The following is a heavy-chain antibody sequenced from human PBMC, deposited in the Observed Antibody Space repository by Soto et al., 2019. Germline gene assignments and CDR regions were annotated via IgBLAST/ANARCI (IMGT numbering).Heavy chain of an antibody. CDR2: ISGSGGST. V-gene: IGHV3-23*01. D-gene: IGHD2-2*01. CDR3: AKGLGYCSSTSCYAPDY. J-gene: IGHJ4*02. CDR1: GFTFSSYA. Sequence: PGESLRLSCAASGFTFSSYAMSWVRQAPGKGLEWVSAISGSGGSTYYADSVKGRFTISRDNSKNTLYLQMNSLRAEDTAVYYCAKGLGYCSSTSCYAPDYWGQGTLVTVSS.